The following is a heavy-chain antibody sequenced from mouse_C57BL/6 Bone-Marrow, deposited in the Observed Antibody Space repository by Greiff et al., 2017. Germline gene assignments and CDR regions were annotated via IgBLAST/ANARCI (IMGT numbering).Heavy chain of an antibody. J-gene: IGHJ1*03. Sequence: QVQLQQPGTELVKPGASVKLSCKASGYTFTSYWMHWVKQRPGQGLEWIGNINPSNGGTNYNEKFKSEATLTVDKSSSTAYMQLSSLTSEDSAVYYCARDDYESYWYFDVWGTGTTVTVSS. V-gene: IGHV1-53*01. CDR1: GYTFTSYW. CDR2: INPSNGGT. D-gene: IGHD2-4*01. CDR3: ARDDYESYWYFDV.